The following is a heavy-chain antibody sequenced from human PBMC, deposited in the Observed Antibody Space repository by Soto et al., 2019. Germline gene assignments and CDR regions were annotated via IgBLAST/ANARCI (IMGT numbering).Heavy chain of an antibody. CDR3: ARTSAAGKYYYGMDV. Sequence: GESLKISCKGSGYSFTSYWIGWVRQMPGKGLEWMGIIYPGDSDTRYSPSFQGQVTISADKSISTAYLQWSTLKASDTAMYYCARTSAAGKYYYGMDVWGQGTKVTVSS. J-gene: IGHJ6*02. V-gene: IGHV5-51*01. D-gene: IGHD6-13*01. CDR2: IYPGDSDT. CDR1: GYSFTSYW.